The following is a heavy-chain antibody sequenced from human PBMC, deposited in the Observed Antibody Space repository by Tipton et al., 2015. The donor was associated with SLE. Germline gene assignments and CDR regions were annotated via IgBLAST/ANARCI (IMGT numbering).Heavy chain of an antibody. CDR1: GGSFSDYY. CDR3: ARERLYSSSWFSD. V-gene: IGHV4-34*01. Sequence: TLSLTCAVYGGSFSDYYWSWIRQPPGKGLEWIGEINHSGSTNYNPSLKSRVTISVDTSKNQFSLKLSSVTAADTAVYYCARERLYSSSWFSDWGQGTLVTVSS. J-gene: IGHJ4*02. D-gene: IGHD6-13*01. CDR2: INHSGST.